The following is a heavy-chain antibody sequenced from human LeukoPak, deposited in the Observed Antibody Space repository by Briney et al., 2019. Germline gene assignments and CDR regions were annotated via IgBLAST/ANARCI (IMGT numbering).Heavy chain of an antibody. J-gene: IGHJ4*02. Sequence: GSLRLSCTVSGGSMSSYYWSWIRQPPGKGLEWIGYIYYSGSTNYNPSLKSRVTISVDTSKNQFSLKLSSVTAADTAVYYCASVGRFYFGYWGQGTLVTVSS. CDR1: GGSMSSYY. V-gene: IGHV4-59*01. CDR2: IYYSGST. CDR3: ASVGRFYFGY. D-gene: IGHD3-3*01.